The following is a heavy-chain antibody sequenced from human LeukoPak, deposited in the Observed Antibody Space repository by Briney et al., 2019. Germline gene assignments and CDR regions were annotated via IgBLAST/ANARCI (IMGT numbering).Heavy chain of an antibody. V-gene: IGHV3-73*01. J-gene: IGHJ3*02. CDR3: TSTSWELLIDDAFDI. D-gene: IGHD1-26*01. CDR2: IRSKANSYAT. CDR1: GFTFSGSA. Sequence: PGGSLKLSCAASGFTFSGSAMHWVRQASGKGLEWVGRIRSKANSYATAYAASVKGRFTISRDDSKNTAYLQMNSLKTEDTAVYYCTSTSWELLIDDAFDIWGQGTMVTVSS.